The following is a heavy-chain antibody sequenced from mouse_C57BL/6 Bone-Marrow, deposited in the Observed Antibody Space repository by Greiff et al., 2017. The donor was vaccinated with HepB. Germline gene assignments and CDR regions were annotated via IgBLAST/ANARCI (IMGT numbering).Heavy chain of an antibody. J-gene: IGHJ3*01. CDR3: ARGGWAY. Sequence: QVQLQQPGAELVMPGASVKLSCKASGYTFTSYWMHWVKQRPGQGLEWIGEIDPSDSYTNYNQKFKGKSTLTVDKSSSTAYMQLSSLTSEDSAVYYCARGGWAYWGQGTLVTVSA. CDR1: GYTFTSYW. CDR2: IDPSDSYT. V-gene: IGHV1-69*01.